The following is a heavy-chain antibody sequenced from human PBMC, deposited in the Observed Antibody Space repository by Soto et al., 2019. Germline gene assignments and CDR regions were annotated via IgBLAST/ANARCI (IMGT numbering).Heavy chain of an antibody. CDR1: GFTVSSYA. Sequence: EVQLLESGGGLVQPGGSLRLSCAASGFTVSSYAMSWVRQAPGKGLEWVSVISGSGSTYSADSVKGRFTISRDSSKNTVYLQINSLRAEATAVYRTKSLCVTFTPGYYMDVWGGGTPVTASS. D-gene: IGHD2-15*01. V-gene: IGHV3-23*01. J-gene: IGHJ6*03. CDR3: KSLCVTFTPGYYMDV. CDR2: ISGSGST.